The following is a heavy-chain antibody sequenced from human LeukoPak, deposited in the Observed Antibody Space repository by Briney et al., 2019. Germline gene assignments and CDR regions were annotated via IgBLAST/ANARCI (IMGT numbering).Heavy chain of an antibody. Sequence: SETLSLTCAVYGGSFSGYYWSWIRQPPGKGLEWIGEINHSGSTNYNPSLKSRVTISVDTSKNQFSLKLSSVTAADTAVYYCARAVTGTHYGMDVWGQGTTVTVSS. CDR2: INHSGST. V-gene: IGHV4-34*01. D-gene: IGHD1-20*01. J-gene: IGHJ6*02. CDR3: ARAVTGTHYGMDV. CDR1: GGSFSGYY.